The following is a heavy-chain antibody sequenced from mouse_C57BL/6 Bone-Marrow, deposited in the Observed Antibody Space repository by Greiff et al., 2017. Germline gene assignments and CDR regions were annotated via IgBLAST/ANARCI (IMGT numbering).Heavy chain of an antibody. CDR1: GFTFSDYA. CDR2: ISSGSSTI. V-gene: IGHV5-17*01. CDR3: ARRLPYAMDD. Sequence: VQLQQSGGGLVKPGGSLKLSCAASGFTFSDYAMPWVRQAPEKGLEWVAYISSGSSTIYYADTVKGRCTISRDNAKNTLFLQMTSLRSEDTAMYDCARRLPYAMDDWGQGTSVTVSS. D-gene: IGHD2-2*01. J-gene: IGHJ4*01.